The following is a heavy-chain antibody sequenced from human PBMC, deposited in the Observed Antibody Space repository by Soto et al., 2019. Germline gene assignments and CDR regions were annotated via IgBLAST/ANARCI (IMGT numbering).Heavy chain of an antibody. J-gene: IGHJ4*02. Sequence: VASVKVSCKASGYTFTDYYINWVRQAPGQGLEWMGWINPNSGGTNYAQKFQGRVTMTRDTSISTAYMELSRLRSDDTAVYFRAGVDTSGYWGQGTLVTVSS. CDR2: INPNSGGT. CDR3: AGVDTSGY. CDR1: GYTFTDYY. V-gene: IGHV1-2*02. D-gene: IGHD2-2*02.